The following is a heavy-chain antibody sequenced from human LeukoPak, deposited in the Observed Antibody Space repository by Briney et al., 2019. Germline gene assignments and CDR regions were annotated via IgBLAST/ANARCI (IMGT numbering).Heavy chain of an antibody. CDR2: INHSGST. V-gene: IGHV4-34*01. J-gene: IGHJ6*02. CDR3: ARGVGARLRMDV. CDR1: GGSFSGYY. D-gene: IGHD1-26*01. Sequence: SETLSLTCAVYGGSFSGYYWSWIRQPPGKGLEWIGEINHSGSTNYNPSLKSRVTISVDTSKNQFSLKLSSVTAADTAVYYCARGVGARLRMDVWGQGTTVTVSS.